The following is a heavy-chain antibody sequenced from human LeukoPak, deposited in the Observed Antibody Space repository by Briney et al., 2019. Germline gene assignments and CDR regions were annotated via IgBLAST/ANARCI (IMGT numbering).Heavy chain of an antibody. CDR1: GFTFSSYE. CDR2: ISSSGSTI. Sequence: PGGSLRLSCAASGFTFSSYEMNWVRQAPGKGLEWVSYISSSGSTIYYADSVKGRFTISRDNAKNSLYLQMNSLRAEDTAVYYCARCGYYDFDAFDIWGQGTMVTVSS. D-gene: IGHD3-22*01. V-gene: IGHV3-48*03. J-gene: IGHJ3*02. CDR3: ARCGYYDFDAFDI.